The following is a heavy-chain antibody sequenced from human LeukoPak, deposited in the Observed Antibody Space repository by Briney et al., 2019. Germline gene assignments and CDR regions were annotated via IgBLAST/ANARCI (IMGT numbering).Heavy chain of an antibody. CDR1: GFTFSSYG. CDR3: ARERGYSYGYSDY. D-gene: IGHD5-18*01. V-gene: IGHV3-21*01. J-gene: IGHJ4*02. Sequence: GGSLRLSCAASGFTFSSYGMHWVRQAPGKGLEWVSAISGSGGSTYYADSVKGRFTISRDNAKNSLYLQMNSLRAEDTAVYYCARERGYSYGYSDYWGQGTLVTVSS. CDR2: ISGSGGST.